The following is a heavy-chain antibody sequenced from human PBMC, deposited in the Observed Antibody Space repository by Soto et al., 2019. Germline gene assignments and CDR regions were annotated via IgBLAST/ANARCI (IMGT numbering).Heavy chain of an antibody. Sequence: GGSLRLSCAASGFTFSSYSMNWVRQAPGKGLEWVSSISSSSSYIYYADSVKGRFTISRDNAKNSLYLQMNSLRAEDTAVYYCARDPPPGLTVSFDYWGHGTLVTVSS. CDR2: ISSSSSYI. D-gene: IGHD6-19*01. CDR3: ARDPPPGLTVSFDY. J-gene: IGHJ4*01. V-gene: IGHV3-21*01. CDR1: GFTFSSYS.